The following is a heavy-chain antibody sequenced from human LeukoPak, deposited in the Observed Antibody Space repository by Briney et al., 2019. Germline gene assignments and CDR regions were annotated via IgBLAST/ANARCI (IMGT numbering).Heavy chain of an antibody. CDR3: AREGDTAMVSDAFDI. CDR1: GYRLTGYY. Sequence: GASVKVSCKTSGYRLTGYYMHWVRQAPGQGLEWMGWINLNSGGTNYAQKLQGRVALTRDTSINTAYMDLSRLRSDDTAVYYCAREGDTAMVSDAFDIWGQGTMVTVSS. V-gene: IGHV1-2*02. J-gene: IGHJ3*02. CDR2: INLNSGGT. D-gene: IGHD5-18*01.